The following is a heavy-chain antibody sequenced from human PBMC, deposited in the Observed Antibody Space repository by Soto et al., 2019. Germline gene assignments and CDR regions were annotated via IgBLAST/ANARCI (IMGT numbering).Heavy chain of an antibody. CDR1: GFTFSSYA. D-gene: IGHD3-9*01. CDR2: IPYDGSNK. J-gene: IGHJ4*02. CDR3: ARGLRYFDWLFNYFDY. V-gene: IGHV3-30-3*01. Sequence: GGSLRLSCAASGFTFSSYAMHWVRQAPGKGLEWVAVIPYDGSNKYYADSVKGRFTISRDNSKNTLYLQMNSLRAEDTAVYYCARGLRYFDWLFNYFDYWGQGTLVTVSS.